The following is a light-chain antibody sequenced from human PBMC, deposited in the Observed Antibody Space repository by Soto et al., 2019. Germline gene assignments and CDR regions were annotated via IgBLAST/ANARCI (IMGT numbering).Light chain of an antibody. J-gene: IGKJ1*01. CDR3: QQFKSGTWT. CDR1: QNIERW. V-gene: IGKV1-5*01. Sequence: DIQLTLSPSTLSASVRDRVTITCRASQNIERWLAWYQQKPGKAPKLLLYDVSSLESGVPSRFSGSGSGTEFILTINGLQPDDFATYFCQQFKSGTWTFGQGTKVDIK. CDR2: DVS.